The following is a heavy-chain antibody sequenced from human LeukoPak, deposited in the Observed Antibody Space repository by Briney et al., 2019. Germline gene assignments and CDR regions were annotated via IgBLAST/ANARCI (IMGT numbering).Heavy chain of an antibody. CDR2: MNPNSGNT. CDR3: ARSVAVAGTGFDY. Sequence: ASVKVSCKASGYTLTSYDINWVRQATGQGLEWMGWMNPNSGNTGYAQKFQGRVTMTRNTSISTAYMELSSLRSEDTAVYYCARSVAVAGTGFDYWGQGTLVTVSS. V-gene: IGHV1-8*01. J-gene: IGHJ4*02. CDR1: GYTLTSYD. D-gene: IGHD6-19*01.